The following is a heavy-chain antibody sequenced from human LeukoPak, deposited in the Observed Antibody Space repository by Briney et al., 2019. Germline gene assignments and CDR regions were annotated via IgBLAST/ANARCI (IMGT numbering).Heavy chain of an antibody. V-gene: IGHV5-51*01. CDR3: ATGGYCTGTSCYNFFDY. Sequence: GESLKISCKGSGYSFTTHWIGWVRQMPGKGLEWMGIIYPGDSETRYSPSFQGQVTMSVDKSISTAYLQWNSLEASDTAMFYCATGGYCTGTSCYNFFDYWGQGTLVTVSS. CDR2: IYPGDSET. D-gene: IGHD2-2*02. J-gene: IGHJ4*02. CDR1: GYSFTTHW.